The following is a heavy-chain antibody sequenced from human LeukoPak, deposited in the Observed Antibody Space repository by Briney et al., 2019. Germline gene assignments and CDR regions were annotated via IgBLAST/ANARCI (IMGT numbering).Heavy chain of an antibody. J-gene: IGHJ6*04. CDR3: ARDLYWNDYVWGSYRWSVDV. Sequence: GGSLRLSCAACGFTFSSYDMHWVRQATGKGLEWVSAIGTAGDTYYPGSVKGQFTISRENAKNSLYLQMNSLRAGDAAVYYSARDLYWNDYVWGSYRWSVDVWGKGTTVTVSS. D-gene: IGHD3-16*02. CDR1: GFTFSSYD. CDR2: IGTAGDT. V-gene: IGHV3-13*03.